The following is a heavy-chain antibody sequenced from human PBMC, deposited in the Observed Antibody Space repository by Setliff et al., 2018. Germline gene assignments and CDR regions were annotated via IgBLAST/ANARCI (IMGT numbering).Heavy chain of an antibody. CDR1: GYAFTSYY. Sequence: ASVKVSCKTSGYAFTSYYMYWVRQAPGQGLEWMGTINTGGGSASIVDQFQGRVTMTRDTSTSTIYLELTSLRSDDTAVYYCARAGVAAAGKKGVFEHWGQGTLVTVSS. D-gene: IGHD6-13*01. CDR3: ARAGVAAAGKKGVFEH. CDR2: INTGGGSA. V-gene: IGHV1-46*01. J-gene: IGHJ4*02.